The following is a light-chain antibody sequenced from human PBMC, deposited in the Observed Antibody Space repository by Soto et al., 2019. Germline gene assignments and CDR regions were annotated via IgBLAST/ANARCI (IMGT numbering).Light chain of an antibody. J-gene: IGLJ3*02. CDR2: GNS. CDR3: QSYAGSLSGWV. Sequence: QSVLTQPPSVSGAPGQRVTISCTGSSSNIGAGYDVPWYQQLPGTAPKLLIYGNSNRPSGVPDRFSGSKSGTSASLAITGLQAEDEADYYCQSYAGSLSGWVFGGGTKLTVL. V-gene: IGLV1-40*01. CDR1: SSNIGAGYD.